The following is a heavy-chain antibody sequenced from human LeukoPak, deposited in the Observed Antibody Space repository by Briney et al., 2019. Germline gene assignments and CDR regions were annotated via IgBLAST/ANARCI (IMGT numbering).Heavy chain of an antibody. J-gene: IGHJ6*03. CDR2: INHSGRT. CDR3: ARDFEGDSSSWYSTGGYYYYYMDV. D-gene: IGHD6-13*01. CDR1: DYSISNGYF. Sequence: PSETLSLTCTVSDYSISNGYFWGWIRQPPGKGLEWIGEINHSGRTNYNPSLKSRVTISVDTSKNQFSLKLSSLTAADTAVYYCARDFEGDSSSWYSTGGYYYYYMDVWGKGTTVTISS. V-gene: IGHV4-38-2*02.